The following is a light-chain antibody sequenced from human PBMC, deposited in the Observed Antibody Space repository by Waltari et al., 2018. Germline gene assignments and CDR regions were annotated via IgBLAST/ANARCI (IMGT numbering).Light chain of an antibody. V-gene: IGKV3-11*01. CDR3: QQRSNLVT. J-gene: IGKJ4*01. Sequence: EIVLTQSPATLSLSQGESATLSCRASQSVSSNLAWYQQKPGQAPRLLIYDASNRATGIPVRFSGSGSGTDFTLTISSLEPEDFAVYYCQQRSNLVTFGGGTKVEIK. CDR1: QSVSSN. CDR2: DAS.